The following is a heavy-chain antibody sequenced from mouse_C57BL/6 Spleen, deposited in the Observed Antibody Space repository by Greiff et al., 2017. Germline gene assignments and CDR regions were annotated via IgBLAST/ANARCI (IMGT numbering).Heavy chain of an antibody. J-gene: IGHJ2*01. CDR1: GYTFTSYW. Sequence: VQLQESGAELVKPGASVKLSCKASGYTFTSYWITWVKQRPGQGLEWIGEIYPGGSSTNYNEKFKSKATLTVDTSSSTAYMQLNSLPAEVSAVDYCVRYSNTSYFDYWGQGTTLTVSS. CDR2: IYPGGSST. V-gene: IGHV1-55*01. CDR3: VRYSNTSYFDY. D-gene: IGHD2-5*01.